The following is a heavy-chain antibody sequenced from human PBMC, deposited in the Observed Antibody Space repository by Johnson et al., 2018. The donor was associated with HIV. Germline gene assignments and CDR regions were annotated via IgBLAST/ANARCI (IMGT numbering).Heavy chain of an antibody. CDR2: IYSGGST. D-gene: IGHD6-13*01. CDR1: GFTVSSNY. Sequence: EVQVVESGGGLVQPGGSLRLSCAASGFTVSSNYMSWVRQAPGKGLVWVSVIYSGGSTYYADSVKGRFTISRDYAKNALYLQMNSLRAEDTAIYYCARGWGGQQPIWGQGTMVTVSS. CDR3: ARGWGGQQPI. V-gene: IGHV3-66*01. J-gene: IGHJ3*02.